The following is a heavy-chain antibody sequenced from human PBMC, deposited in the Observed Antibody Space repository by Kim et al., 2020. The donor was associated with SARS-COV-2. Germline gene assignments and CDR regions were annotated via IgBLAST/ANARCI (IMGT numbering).Heavy chain of an antibody. J-gene: IGHJ5*02. Sequence: SETLSLTCTVSGGSISSSSYYWGWIRQPPGKGLEWIGSIYYSGSTYYNPSLKSRVTISVDTSKNQFSLKLSSVTAADTAVYYCARLGVPAANRWFDPWGQGTLVTVSS. CDR3: ARLGVPAANRWFDP. D-gene: IGHD2-2*01. CDR1: GGSISSSSYY. V-gene: IGHV4-39*01. CDR2: IYYSGST.